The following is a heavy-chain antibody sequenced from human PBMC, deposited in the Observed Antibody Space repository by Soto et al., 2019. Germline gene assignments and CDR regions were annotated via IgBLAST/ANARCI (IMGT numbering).Heavy chain of an antibody. CDR1: GFTFSDYY. D-gene: IGHD6-13*01. V-gene: IGHV3-11*01. Sequence: GGSLRLSCAASGFTFSDYYMSWIRQAPGKGLEWVSYISSSGSTIYYADSVKGRFTISRDNAKNSPYLQMNSLRAEDTAVYYCARSIRAIAAALFWFDPWGQGTLVTVSS. CDR3: ARSIRAIAAALFWFDP. J-gene: IGHJ5*02. CDR2: ISSSGSTI.